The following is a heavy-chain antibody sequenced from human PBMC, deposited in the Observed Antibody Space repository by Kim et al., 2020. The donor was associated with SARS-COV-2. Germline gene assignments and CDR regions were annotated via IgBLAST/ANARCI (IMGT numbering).Heavy chain of an antibody. J-gene: IGHJ6*02. V-gene: IGHV3-23*01. Sequence: VKGRFTISRDTSKETGYLQMSSLRAEDTAVYFCAKAVGEYYYYYGLDVWGQGTTVIVSS. CDR3: AKAVGEYYYYYGLDV. D-gene: IGHD3-10*01.